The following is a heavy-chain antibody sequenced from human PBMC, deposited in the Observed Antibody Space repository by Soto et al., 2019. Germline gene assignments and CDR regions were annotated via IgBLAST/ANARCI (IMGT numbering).Heavy chain of an antibody. CDR1: GFTFSIHE. D-gene: IGHD6-19*01. Sequence: LRLSCAASGFTFSIHEMNWVRQAPGKGLEWVSYISSIGVATYYADSVKGRFTISRDNAKNSLYLQMNSLRAEDTAVYYCAREGRVGGIDYWGQGTPVTVSS. CDR3: AREGRVGGIDY. J-gene: IGHJ4*02. CDR2: ISSIGVAT. V-gene: IGHV3-48*03.